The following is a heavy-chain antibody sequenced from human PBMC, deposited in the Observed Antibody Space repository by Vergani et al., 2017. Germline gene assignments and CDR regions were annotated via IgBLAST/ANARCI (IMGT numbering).Heavy chain of an antibody. CDR2: IYYSGST. J-gene: IGHJ1*01. V-gene: IGHV4-39*01. Sequence: QLQLQESGPGLVKPSETLSLTCTVSGGSISSSSYYWGWIRQPPGKGLEWIGSIYYSGSTYYNPSLKSRVTISGDTSKNQFSLNLSSVTAADTAVYYCAKYTSGWGSRSEYFQHWGQGTLVTVSS. CDR1: GGSISSSSYY. CDR3: AKYTSGWGSRSEYFQH. D-gene: IGHD6-19*01.